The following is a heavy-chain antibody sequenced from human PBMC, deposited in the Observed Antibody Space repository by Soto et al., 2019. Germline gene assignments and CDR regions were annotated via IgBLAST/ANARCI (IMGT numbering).Heavy chain of an antibody. CDR3: VFRGCRGCHIEY. J-gene: IGHJ4*02. V-gene: IGHV1-69*01. CDR2: ITTIFPTA. CDR1: GGSFNFA. D-gene: IGHD3-10*01. Sequence: VQLVQSGTEVKKPGSSVKLSCKASGGSFNFAMSWVRQAPGQGLEWMGGITTIFPTAVEAPKFQGRVTITADEPTATVSIELPSLRSEDRAVYFCVFRGCRGCHIEYWGPGSLVIVSS.